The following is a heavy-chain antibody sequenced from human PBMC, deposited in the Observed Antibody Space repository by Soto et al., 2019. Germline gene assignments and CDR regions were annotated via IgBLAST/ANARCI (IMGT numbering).Heavy chain of an antibody. V-gene: IGHV3-30*04. Sequence: GGALRVSCGGSGFTFSSYAMHWVRQAPGKGLEWVSVISPDGSDTFYAESVKGRFTISRDNSKNTMYVQMNSLRPEDTAIYYCARDGGSPGNYYSDSDFCGEGTTFPASP. D-gene: IGHD1-26*01. CDR3: ARDGGSPGNYYSDSDF. J-gene: IGHJ6*04. CDR1: GFTFSSYA. CDR2: ISPDGSDT.